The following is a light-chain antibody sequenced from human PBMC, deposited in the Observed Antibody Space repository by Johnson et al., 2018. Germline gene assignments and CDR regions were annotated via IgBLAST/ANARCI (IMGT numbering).Light chain of an antibody. J-gene: IGLJ1*01. V-gene: IGLV1-51*02. CDR2: EHN. Sequence: QSVLTQPPSVSAAPGQKVTISCSGSSSNIGNNYVSWYQQLPGTAPKLLIYEHNKRTSGIPARFSGSKSGTSATLGIPGLQPGDEADYYCGTWDSSLSAGNVFGTGTKVTVL. CDR3: GTWDSSLSAGNV. CDR1: SSNIGNNY.